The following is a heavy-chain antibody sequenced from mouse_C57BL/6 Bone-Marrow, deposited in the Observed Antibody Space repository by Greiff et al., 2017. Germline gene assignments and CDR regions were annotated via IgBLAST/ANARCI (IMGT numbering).Heavy chain of an antibody. CDR1: GYSFTGYY. CDR2: INPSTGGT. V-gene: IGHV1-42*01. CDR3: ARRYYGSSYGGGFDY. J-gene: IGHJ3*01. Sequence: EVQLQQSGPELVKPGASVKISCKASGYSFTGYYMNWVKQSPEKSLEWIGEINPSTGGTTSNQKFKAKATLTLDKSSRPAYMQLKNLTSEDSAVYYCARRYYGSSYGGGFDYWGQGTLVTVSA. D-gene: IGHD1-1*01.